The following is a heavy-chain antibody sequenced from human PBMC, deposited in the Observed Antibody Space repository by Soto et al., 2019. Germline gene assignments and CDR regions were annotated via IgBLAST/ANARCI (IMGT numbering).Heavy chain of an antibody. D-gene: IGHD3-16*02. CDR2: IDPSDSYT. V-gene: IGHV5-10-1*01. CDR3: ARTAVIDRYYYYGMDV. CDR1: GYTFTNYW. Sequence: PGESLKISCNGSGYTFTNYWINWVRQMPGKGLEWMGKIDPSDSYTNYSPSFQGHVTISADKSISTAYLQWSSLKASDTAMYYCARTAVIDRYYYYGMDVWGQGTTVTVSS. J-gene: IGHJ6*02.